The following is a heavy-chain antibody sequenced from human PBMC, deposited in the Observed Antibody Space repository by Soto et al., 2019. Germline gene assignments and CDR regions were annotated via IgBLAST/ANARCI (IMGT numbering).Heavy chain of an antibody. CDR3: ARGEEVATSWWNSWFEP. D-gene: IGHD5-12*01. CDR1: GGTFSSYA. V-gene: IGHV1-69*06. J-gene: IGHJ5*02. Sequence: FSVKVSCKASGGTFSSYAISWVRQAPGQGLEWMGGIIPIFGTANYAQKFQGRVTITADKSTSAAYMELSSLRSEHTAVYYCARGEEVATSWWNSWFEPRDQGTRVVVSS. CDR2: IIPIFGTA.